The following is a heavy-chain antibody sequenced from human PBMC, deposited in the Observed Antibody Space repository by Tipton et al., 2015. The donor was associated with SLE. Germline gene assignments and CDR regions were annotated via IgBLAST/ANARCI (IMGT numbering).Heavy chain of an antibody. J-gene: IGHJ3*02. CDR1: GFTVSSNY. D-gene: IGHD1-14*01. Sequence: GSLRLSCAASGFTVSSNYMSWVRQAPGKGLEWVSYISSSGSTIYYADSVKGRFTISRDNAKNSLYLQMNSLRAEDTAVYYCARNRYDAFDIWGQGTMVTVSS. V-gene: IGHV3-11*04. CDR3: ARNRYDAFDI. CDR2: ISSSGSTI.